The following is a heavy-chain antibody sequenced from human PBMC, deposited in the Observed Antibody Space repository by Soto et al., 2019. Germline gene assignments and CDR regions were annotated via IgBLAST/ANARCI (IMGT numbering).Heavy chain of an antibody. Sequence: PGESLKISCRASGYIFTNYWISWVRQMPGKGLEWVGRIDPNDSYFNYNPSFQGHVTSSVDKSINTAYLQWSGLKASDTAMYYCATFRRDSVREPSGPDLFDVWGQGTLVTVSS. CDR1: GYIFTNYW. CDR2: IDPNDSYF. J-gene: IGHJ3*01. D-gene: IGHD2-8*02. V-gene: IGHV5-10-1*01. CDR3: ATFRRDSVREPSGPDLFDV.